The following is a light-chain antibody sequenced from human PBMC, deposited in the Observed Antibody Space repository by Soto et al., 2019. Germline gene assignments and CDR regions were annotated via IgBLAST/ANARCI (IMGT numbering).Light chain of an antibody. CDR1: QSVSSY. J-gene: IGKJ4*01. CDR2: GAS. Sequence: EIVLTQSPATLSLSPGERATLSCRASQSVSSYLAWYHQQPGQPPRLLIFGASARATGIPDRFSGSGSGTAFILPTSRLEPEEFAVYYCQQYNNWPITFGGGTKVDIK. V-gene: IGKV3-11*01. CDR3: QQYNNWPIT.